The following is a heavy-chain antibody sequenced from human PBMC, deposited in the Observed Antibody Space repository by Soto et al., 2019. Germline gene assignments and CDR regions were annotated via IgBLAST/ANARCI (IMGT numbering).Heavy chain of an antibody. CDR2: ISNSGSTT. J-gene: IGHJ4*02. CDR3: ARLYIGSWYIL. D-gene: IGHD6-13*01. CDR1: GFTFSDYY. V-gene: IGHV3-11*01. Sequence: ESGGGLVQPGGSLTLSCAASGFTFSDYYMAWIRQAPGKGLQWVTYISNSGSTTYYADSVKGRFTVSRDNTENSLYLHMSSLRAEDTAMYFCARLYIGSWYILWGQGTLVTVSS.